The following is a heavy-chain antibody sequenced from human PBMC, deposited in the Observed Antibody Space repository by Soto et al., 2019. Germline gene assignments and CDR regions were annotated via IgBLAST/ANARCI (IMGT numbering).Heavy chain of an antibody. CDR1: GFTVSSVY. J-gene: IGHJ4*02. D-gene: IGHD1-20*01. CDR3: ARGPRITGTADDY. V-gene: IGHV3-53*01. CDR2: IYSDDTS. Sequence: EVQVVESGGGLIHPGGSLRLSCAASGFTVSSVYMSWVRQAPGKGLEWVSFIYSDDTSYYADSVKGRFTISRDNSKNTLYLQMNSLRADDTAVYYCARGPRITGTADDYWGQGTLVTVSS.